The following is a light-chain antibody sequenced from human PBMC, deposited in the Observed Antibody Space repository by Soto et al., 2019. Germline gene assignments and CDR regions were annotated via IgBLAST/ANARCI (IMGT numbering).Light chain of an antibody. CDR3: QVWDTSTDHRWV. V-gene: IGLV3-21*02. CDR2: DDR. CDR1: NIGSKS. Sequence: SYELTQPPSVSVAPGQTARMTCGGNNIGSKSVHWYQQKPGQAPVLVVYDDRDRPSGIPERLSGSKSGNTATLTISRVEAGDEADYYCQVWDTSTDHRWVFGGGTKVTVL. J-gene: IGLJ3*02.